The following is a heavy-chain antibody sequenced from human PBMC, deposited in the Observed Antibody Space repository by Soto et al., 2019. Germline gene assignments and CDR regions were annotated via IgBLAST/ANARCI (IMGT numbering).Heavy chain of an antibody. CDR2: IDWDDDK. V-gene: IGHV2-70*01. Sequence: SGPTLVNPTQTLTLTCTFSGFSLNTSGMCVSWIRQPPGKALEWLALIDWDDDKYYSTSLKTRLTISKDTSKNQVVLTMTNMDPVDTATYYCARMDYYYGSGSYYILNYWGQGTLVTVSS. D-gene: IGHD3-10*01. J-gene: IGHJ4*02. CDR1: GFSLNTSGMC. CDR3: ARMDYYYGSGSYYILNY.